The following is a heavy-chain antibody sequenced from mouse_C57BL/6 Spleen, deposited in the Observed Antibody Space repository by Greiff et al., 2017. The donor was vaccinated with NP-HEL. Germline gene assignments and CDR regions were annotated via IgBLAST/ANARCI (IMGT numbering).Heavy chain of an antibody. CDR3: ARQGYGYDDAMDY. Sequence: VKLMESGPGLVAPSQSLSITCTVSGFSLTSYGVHWVRQPPGKGLEWLVVIWSDGSTTYNSALKSRLSISKDNSKSQVFLKMNSLQTDDTARYYCARQGYGYDDAMDYWGQGTSVTVSS. D-gene: IGHD2-2*01. V-gene: IGHV2-6-1*01. CDR1: GFSLTSYG. CDR2: IWSDGST. J-gene: IGHJ4*01.